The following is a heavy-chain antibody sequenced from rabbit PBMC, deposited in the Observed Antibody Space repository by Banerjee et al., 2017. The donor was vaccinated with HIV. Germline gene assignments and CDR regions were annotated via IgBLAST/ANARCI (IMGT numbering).Heavy chain of an antibody. CDR2: IYAGSAGST. D-gene: IGHD6-1*01. Sequence: QSLEESGGDLVKPGASLTLTCTASGFSFSSSYWICWVRQAPGKGLEWIACIYAGSAGSTCYATWAKGRFTISKTSSTTVTLQMTSLTAADTATYFCARSYAVYAGYGYVATRLDLWGPGTLVTVS. J-gene: IGHJ3*01. V-gene: IGHV1S40*01. CDR3: ARSYAVYAGYGYVATRLDL. CDR1: GFSFSSSYW.